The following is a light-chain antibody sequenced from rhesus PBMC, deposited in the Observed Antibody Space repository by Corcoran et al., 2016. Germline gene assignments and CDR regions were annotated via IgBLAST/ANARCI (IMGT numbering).Light chain of an antibody. Sequence: QAAPTQSPSVSGSPGQSVTMSCTGTRSDIGGSSRVSWYQQRPGKAPKLMIYEVTKRPSGVSDRLSGSQSGKTASLTFSGPQADAEADYYCSSYTGSGTYIFGAGSRLTV. CDR3: SSYTGSGTYI. CDR1: RSDIGGSSR. J-gene: IGLJ1*01. V-gene: IGLV2-13*03. CDR2: EVT.